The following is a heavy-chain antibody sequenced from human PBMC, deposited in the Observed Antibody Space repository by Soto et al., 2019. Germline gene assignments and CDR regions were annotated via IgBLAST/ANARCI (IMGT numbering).Heavy chain of an antibody. CDR1: GYNFTNYW. J-gene: IGHJ6*01. CDR2: IDPSDSYR. CDR3: ARQGAAHALSYFNGLDA. V-gene: IGHV5-10-1*01. Sequence: GESLKISCKASGYNFTNYWITWVRQMPGKGLEWMGGIDPSDSYRKYSPSFQGHVSISVDKSIDIVYLQWSNLKASDTAMYYCARQGAAHALSYFNGLDAWGQGTSVTVSS. D-gene: IGHD6-25*01.